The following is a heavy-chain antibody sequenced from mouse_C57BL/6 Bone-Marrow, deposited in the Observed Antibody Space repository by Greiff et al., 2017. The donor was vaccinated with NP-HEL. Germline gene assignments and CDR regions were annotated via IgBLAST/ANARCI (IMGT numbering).Heavy chain of an antibody. D-gene: IGHD1-2*01. V-gene: IGHV5-6*01. Sequence: EVKLMESGGDLVKPGGSLKLSCAASGFTFSSYGMSWVRQTPDKRLEWVATISSGGSYTYYPDSVKGRFTISRDNAKNTLYLQMSSLKSEDTAMYYCAIHYGHYWGQGTTLTVSS. CDR2: ISSGGSYT. CDR3: AIHYGHY. J-gene: IGHJ2*01. CDR1: GFTFSSYG.